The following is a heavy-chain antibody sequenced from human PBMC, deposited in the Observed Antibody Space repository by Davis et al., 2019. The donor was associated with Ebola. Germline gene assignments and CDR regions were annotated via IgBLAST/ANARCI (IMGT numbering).Heavy chain of an antibody. D-gene: IGHD3-22*01. CDR1: GFTFKTYG. J-gene: IGHJ4*02. CDR3: ARHRYDSGGYFYFDY. CDR2: IKPDGSDR. Sequence: LSLTCAASGFTFKTYGMNWVRQAPGKGLEWVANIKPDGSDRNYVDSVKGRFTISRDNAKNSLFLLMSGLRAEDTALYYCARHRYDSGGYFYFDYWGQGTLVTVSS. V-gene: IGHV3-7*03.